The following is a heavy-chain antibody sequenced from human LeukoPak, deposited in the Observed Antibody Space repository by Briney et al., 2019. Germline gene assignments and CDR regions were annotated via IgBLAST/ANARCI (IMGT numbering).Heavy chain of an antibody. CDR1: GFTFSSYS. V-gene: IGHV3-21*04. Sequence: GGSLRLSCAASGFTFSSYSMNWVRQAPGKGLEWVSSISSSSSYIYYADSVKGRFTISRDNSKNTLYLQMNSLRAEDTAVYYCAKDGPNYDILTGYYRGWFDPWGQGTLVTVSS. CDR2: ISSSSSYI. CDR3: AKDGPNYDILTGYYRGWFDP. D-gene: IGHD3-9*01. J-gene: IGHJ5*02.